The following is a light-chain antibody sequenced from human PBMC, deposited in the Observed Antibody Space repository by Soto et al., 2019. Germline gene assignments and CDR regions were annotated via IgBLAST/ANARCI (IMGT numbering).Light chain of an antibody. J-gene: IGKJ1*01. CDR3: HQSHSAPHT. CDR1: QSVLYSPNNKNY. V-gene: IGKV4-1*01. Sequence: DIVMTQSPDSLAVSLGERATINCKSSQSVLYSPNNKNYLAWYQQKPGQPPRLLVYWASTRESGVPDRFSGSGSGTDFTLTISSLQAEDAAGYYCHQSHSAPHTFGQGTKVEI. CDR2: WAS.